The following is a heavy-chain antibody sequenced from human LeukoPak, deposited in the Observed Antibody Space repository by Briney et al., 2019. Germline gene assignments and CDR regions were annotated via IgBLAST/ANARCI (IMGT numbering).Heavy chain of an antibody. J-gene: IGHJ4*02. CDR1: GFTFSNYD. Sequence: AGGSLRLSCAASGFTFSNYDMHWVRQDIGNGLEWVSAIGTAGDTYYAGSVKGRFTISRENPKNSLYLQMNSLRAGDTAVYYCVRVVSGFSSYYFDYWGQGTLVTVSS. D-gene: IGHD6-19*01. CDR2: IGTAGDT. V-gene: IGHV3-13*01. CDR3: VRVVSGFSSYYFDY.